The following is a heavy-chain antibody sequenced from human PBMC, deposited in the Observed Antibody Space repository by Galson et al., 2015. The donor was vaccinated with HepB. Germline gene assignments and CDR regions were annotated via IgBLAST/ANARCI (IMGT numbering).Heavy chain of an antibody. V-gene: IGHV1-69*10. J-gene: IGHJ4*02. CDR3: VPLDYGGIRSG. Sequence: VKVSCKASGGTFSSYAISWVRQAPGQGLEWMGRIIPILGIANYAQKFQGRVTITADKSTSTAYMELSSLRSEDTAVYYCVPLDYGGIRSGWGQGTLVTVSS. CDR2: IIPILGIA. D-gene: IGHD4-23*01. CDR1: GGTFSSYA.